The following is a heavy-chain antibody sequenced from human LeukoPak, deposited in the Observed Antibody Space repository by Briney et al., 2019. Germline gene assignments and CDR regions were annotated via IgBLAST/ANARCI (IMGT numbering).Heavy chain of an antibody. CDR1: GFTFSSYW. V-gene: IGHV3-7*03. CDR2: IKQDGSEK. Sequence: GSLRLSCAASGFTFSSYWMSWVRQAPGKGLEWVANIKQDGSEKYYVDSVKGRFTISRDDSKNTLYLQMNSLKTEDTAVYYCTTTNLIWFGELSYFDYWGQGTLVTVSS. CDR3: TTTNLIWFGELSYFDY. J-gene: IGHJ4*02. D-gene: IGHD3-10*01.